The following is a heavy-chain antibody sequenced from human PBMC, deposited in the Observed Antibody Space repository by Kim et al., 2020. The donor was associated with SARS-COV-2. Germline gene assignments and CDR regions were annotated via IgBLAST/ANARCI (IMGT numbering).Heavy chain of an antibody. V-gene: IGHV3-23*01. D-gene: IGHD3-3*01. CDR3: AKEDTDRRGQPQSFGY. J-gene: IGHJ4*01. Sequence: GGSLRLSCAASGLTFSNYAMSWVRHAPGRGLEWVSAITSGGSTYYADSVRGRFTISRDNSKNTLYLQMNSLRAEDTAVYYCAKEDTDRRGQPQSFGYGG. CDR2: ITSGGST. CDR1: GLTFSNYA.